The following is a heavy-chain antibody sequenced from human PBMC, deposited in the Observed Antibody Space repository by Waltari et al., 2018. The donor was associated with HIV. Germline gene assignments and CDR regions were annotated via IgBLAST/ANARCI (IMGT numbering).Heavy chain of an antibody. CDR3: ARRPDYGGDWFDS. CDR2: IYPHTSRV. D-gene: IGHD3-10*01. CDR1: GDSFTTYW. Sequence: EVRLVQSGAEVKRPGDSLKISCTALGDSFTTYWLGWVGQTAGKGLAWIGGIYPHTSRVQYNPSFHGRGEISTDWSTRTAHLQWRSLTALDTGVYYCARRPDYGGDWFDSWGQGTLVTVSS. V-gene: IGHV5-51*03. J-gene: IGHJ5*01.